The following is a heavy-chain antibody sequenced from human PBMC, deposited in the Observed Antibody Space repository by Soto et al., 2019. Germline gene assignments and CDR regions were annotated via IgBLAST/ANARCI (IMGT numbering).Heavy chain of an antibody. D-gene: IGHD4-17*01. J-gene: IGHJ6*03. CDR3: ARDLLATKTTVYYYYMDV. Sequence: GESLKISCAASGFTFSSYAMHWVRQAPGKGLEYVSAISSNGGSTYYANSVKGRFTISRDNSKNTLYLQMGSLRAEDMAVYYCARDLLATKTTVYYYYMDVWGKGTTVTVSS. CDR2: ISSNGGST. CDR1: GFTFSSYA. V-gene: IGHV3-64*01.